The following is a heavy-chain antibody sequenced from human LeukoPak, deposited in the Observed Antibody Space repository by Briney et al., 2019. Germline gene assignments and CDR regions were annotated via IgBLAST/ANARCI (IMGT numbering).Heavy chain of an antibody. V-gene: IGHV3-30-3*01. Sequence: GGSLRLSCAASGFTFGSYTMHWVRQAPGKGLEWVAVISYDGGSIVYANSVKGRFTISRDSSKNTLYLQMNSLRAEDTAVYHCARPRADSGGKYYFDYWGQGTQVTVSS. D-gene: IGHD2-15*01. J-gene: IGHJ4*02. CDR3: ARPRADSGGKYYFDY. CDR1: GFTFGSYT. CDR2: ISYDGGSI.